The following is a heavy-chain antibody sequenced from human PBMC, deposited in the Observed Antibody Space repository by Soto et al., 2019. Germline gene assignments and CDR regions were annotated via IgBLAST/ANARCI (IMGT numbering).Heavy chain of an antibody. Sequence: QVQRVQSGAEVKKPGASVKVSCKASGYTFTSYAMHWVRQAPGQRLEWMGWINAGNGNTKYSQKFQGRVTITRDTSASTAYMELSSLRSEDTAVYYCARGDIVLMVYALYFDYWGQGTLVTVSS. J-gene: IGHJ4*02. CDR1: GYTFTSYA. D-gene: IGHD2-8*01. V-gene: IGHV1-3*01. CDR2: INAGNGNT. CDR3: ARGDIVLMVYALYFDY.